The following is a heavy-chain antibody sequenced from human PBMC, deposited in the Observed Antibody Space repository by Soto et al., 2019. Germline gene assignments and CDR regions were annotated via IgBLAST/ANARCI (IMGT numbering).Heavy chain of an antibody. V-gene: IGHV1-69*04. CDR3: ARDPSDDYGGDTFDY. D-gene: IGHD4-17*01. CDR1: GGTFSSYA. J-gene: IGHJ4*02. CDR2: IIPSYDRT. Sequence: SVKVSCKASGGTFSSYAIHWVRQAPGQGLEWLGKIIPSYDRTNYAQKFQGRVTVTADTYTTTAYMELSSLRSDDTAVYYCARDPSDDYGGDTFDYWGQGTLVTVSS.